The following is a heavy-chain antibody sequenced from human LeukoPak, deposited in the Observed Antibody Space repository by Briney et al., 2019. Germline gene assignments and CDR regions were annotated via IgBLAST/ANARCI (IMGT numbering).Heavy chain of an antibody. CDR2: ISAYNGNT. CDR1: GYTFTSYG. V-gene: IGHV1-18*01. J-gene: IGHJ6*03. Sequence: ASVKVSCKASGYTFTSYGISWVRQAPGQGLEWIGWISAYNGNTNYAQKLQGRVTMTTDTSTSTAYMELRSLRSDDTAVYYCARFMITFGGVIGGDYYYYYMDVWGKGTTVTVSS. CDR3: ARFMITFGGVIGGDYYYYYMDV. D-gene: IGHD3-16*01.